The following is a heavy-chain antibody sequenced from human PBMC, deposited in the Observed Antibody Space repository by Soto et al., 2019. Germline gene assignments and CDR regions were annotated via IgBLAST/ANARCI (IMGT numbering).Heavy chain of an antibody. J-gene: IGHJ4*02. CDR2: INPNSGNI. V-gene: IGHV1-8*01. CDR3: ARGRASGSYYLLDY. D-gene: IGHD3-10*01. CDR1: GDTFTTYD. Sequence: GASVKFSCKASGDTFTTYDINWMRQATGHGLEWMGWINPNSGNIGYAQRFQGRVTMTRDTAIRTAYMEVSSLRSDDTAVYYCARGRASGSYYLLDYWGQGTLVTVSS.